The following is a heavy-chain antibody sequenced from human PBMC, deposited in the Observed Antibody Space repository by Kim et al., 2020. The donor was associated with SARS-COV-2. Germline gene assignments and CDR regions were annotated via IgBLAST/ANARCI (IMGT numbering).Heavy chain of an antibody. CDR1: GFTFSDYY. J-gene: IGHJ3*02. D-gene: IGHD3-10*01. CDR3: ARDTPVLLLGASDAFDI. CDR2: ISSSSSYT. Sequence: GGSLRLSCAASGFTFSDYYMSWIRQAPGKGLEWVSYISSSSSYTNYSDSVKGRFTISRDNAKNSLYLQMNSLRAEDTAVYYCARDTPVLLLGASDAFDIWGQGTMVTVSS. V-gene: IGHV3-11*06.